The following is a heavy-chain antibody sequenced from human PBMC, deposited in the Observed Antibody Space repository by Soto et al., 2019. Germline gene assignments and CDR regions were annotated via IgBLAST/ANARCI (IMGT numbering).Heavy chain of an antibody. CDR2: ISAYNGNT. CDR3: AIEGRTYDILTGTDTALYYYYGMDV. Sequence: QGQLVQSGAEVKKPGASMKVSCKATGYTFTSYGVSWVRQAPGRGLEWMGWISAYNGNTNYAQKLQGRVTMIADTSTSTAYMELRSLRSDDTAVYYCAIEGRTYDILTGTDTALYYYYGMDVWGQGTTVTVSS. CDR1: GYTFTSYG. D-gene: IGHD3-9*01. V-gene: IGHV1-18*01. J-gene: IGHJ6*02.